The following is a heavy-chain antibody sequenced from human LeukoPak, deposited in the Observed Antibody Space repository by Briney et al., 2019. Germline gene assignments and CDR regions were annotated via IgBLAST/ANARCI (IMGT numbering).Heavy chain of an antibody. CDR2: INPSGGST. D-gene: IGHD4-17*01. J-gene: IGHJ5*02. CDR1: GYTFTIYY. V-gene: IGHV1-46*01. Sequence: GASVTVSCKASGYTFTIYYMHWVRQAPGQGLEWMGIINPSGGSTSYAQKFQGRVTMTRDTSTSTVYMELSSLRSEDTAVYYCARDPGPTTVTTDAWGQGTLVTVSS. CDR3: ARDPGPTTVTTDA.